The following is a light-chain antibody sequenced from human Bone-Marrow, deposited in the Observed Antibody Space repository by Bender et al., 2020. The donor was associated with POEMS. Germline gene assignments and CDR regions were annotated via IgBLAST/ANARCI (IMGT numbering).Light chain of an antibody. CDR3: CSYASSRSYV. CDR2: EDT. V-gene: IGLV2-23*01. J-gene: IGLJ1*01. CDR1: SSDVGVYNL. Sequence: QSALTQPASVSGSPGQTITISCTGTSSDVGVYNLVSWYQQHPGKAPKLVIYEDTKRPSGVSNRFSGSKSGNTDSLTISGLQAEDEAQYYCCSYASSRSYVFGTGTNVAV.